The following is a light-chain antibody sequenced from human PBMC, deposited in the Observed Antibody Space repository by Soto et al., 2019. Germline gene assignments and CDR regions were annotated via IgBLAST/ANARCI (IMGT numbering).Light chain of an antibody. CDR2: GAS. Sequence: EIVLTQSPATLSLSPGERATLSCRASQSVSSYLAWYQQKPGQAPRLLIYGASSRANGIPDRFSGSGSGTDFTLTISRLEPEDYAVYYCQQYDVSPPITFGQGTRLEIK. CDR3: QQYDVSPPIT. J-gene: IGKJ5*01. V-gene: IGKV3-20*01. CDR1: QSVSSY.